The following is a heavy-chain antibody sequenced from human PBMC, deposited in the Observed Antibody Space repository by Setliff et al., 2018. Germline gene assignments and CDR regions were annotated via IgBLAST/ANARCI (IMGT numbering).Heavy chain of an antibody. Sequence: LRLSCASSGFTFGGSAMHWVRQAPGKGLEWVAFIWFDGGNKYHADSVKGRFTISRDTSENTLYLQMNSLRPEDTAVYYCARQLVAATMRAFDIWGQGTMVTVSS. D-gene: IGHD2-15*01. CDR2: IWFDGGNK. CDR1: GFTFGGSA. J-gene: IGHJ3*02. V-gene: IGHV3-33*01. CDR3: ARQLVAATMRAFDI.